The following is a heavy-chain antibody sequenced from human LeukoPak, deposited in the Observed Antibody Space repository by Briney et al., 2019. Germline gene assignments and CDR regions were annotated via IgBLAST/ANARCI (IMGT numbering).Heavy chain of an antibody. Sequence: ASVKVSCKASGYTFTGYYMHWVRQAPGQGLEWMGWINPNSGGTNYAQKFQGRVTMTRDTSISTAYMELSRLRSDDTAVYYCARVGPRLLRFLEWLFFDYWGQGTLVTVSS. CDR1: GYTFTGYY. CDR3: ARVGPRLLRFLEWLFFDY. CDR2: INPNSGGT. D-gene: IGHD3-3*01. J-gene: IGHJ4*02. V-gene: IGHV1-2*02.